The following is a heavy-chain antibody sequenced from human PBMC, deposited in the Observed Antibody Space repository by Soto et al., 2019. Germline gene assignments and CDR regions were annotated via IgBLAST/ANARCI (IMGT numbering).Heavy chain of an antibody. Sequence: GGSLRLSCTASGFTFGDYAMSWFRQAPGKGLEWVGFIRSKAYGGTTEYAASVKGRFTISRDDSKSIAYLQMNSLKTEDTAVYYCTLGRGYCSGGSCYRVYRYGMYVWGQGTTVTVSS. D-gene: IGHD2-15*01. CDR3: TLGRGYCSGGSCYRVYRYGMYV. CDR1: GFTFGDYA. J-gene: IGHJ6*02. CDR2: IRSKAYGGTT. V-gene: IGHV3-49*03.